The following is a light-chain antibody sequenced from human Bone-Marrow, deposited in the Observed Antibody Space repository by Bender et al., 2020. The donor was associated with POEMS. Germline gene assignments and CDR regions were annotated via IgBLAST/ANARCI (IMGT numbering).Light chain of an antibody. V-gene: IGLV2-23*02. J-gene: IGLJ1*01. CDR1: SSDVGAYNL. CDR2: EVS. Sequence: QSALTQPASVSGSPGQSITISCTGASSDVGAYNLVSWYQQHPGKAPKLMIYEVSKRPSGVSNRFSGSKSGNTASLTISGLQAEDEADYYCSSYVGSRPLVFGTGTKVTVL. CDR3: SSYVGSRPLV.